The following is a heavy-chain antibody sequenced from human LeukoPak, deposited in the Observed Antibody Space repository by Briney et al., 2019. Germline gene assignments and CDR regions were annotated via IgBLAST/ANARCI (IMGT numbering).Heavy chain of an antibody. V-gene: IGHV1-2*06. CDR2: INPNSGGT. CDR1: GYTFTGYY. CDR3: ARRSISSGGSFDY. D-gene: IGHD3-22*01. Sequence: ASVKVSCKASGYTFTGYYMHWVRQAPGQGLEWMGRINPNSGGTNYAQKFQGRVTITRNTSISTAYMELSSLRSEDTAVYYCARRSISSGGSFDYWGQGTLVTVSS. J-gene: IGHJ4*02.